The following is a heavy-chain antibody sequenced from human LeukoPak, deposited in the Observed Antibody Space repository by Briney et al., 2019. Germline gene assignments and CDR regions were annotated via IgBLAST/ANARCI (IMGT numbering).Heavy chain of an antibody. Sequence: ASVKVSCKASGYTFTSYDINWVRQATGQGLEWMGWMNPNSGNTGYAQKFQGRVTMTRNTSISTAYMKLSSLRSEDTAVYYCARKVTTGYWFDPWGQGTLVTASS. D-gene: IGHD4-17*01. J-gene: IGHJ5*02. CDR1: GYTFTSYD. V-gene: IGHV1-8*01. CDR3: ARKVTTGYWFDP. CDR2: MNPNSGNT.